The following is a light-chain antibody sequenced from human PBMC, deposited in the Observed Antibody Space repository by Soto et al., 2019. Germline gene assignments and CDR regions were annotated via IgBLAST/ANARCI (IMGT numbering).Light chain of an antibody. Sequence: EIVMTQSPATLSVSPGERATLSCRASQSVSSSLAWYQQKPGQAPRLLIYGASTRATGIPARFSGSGSGTEFTITITSLKSEDFAVYYCQQYNNWWTFGQGTKVEVK. CDR2: GAS. J-gene: IGKJ1*01. CDR1: QSVSSS. V-gene: IGKV3-15*01. CDR3: QQYNNWWT.